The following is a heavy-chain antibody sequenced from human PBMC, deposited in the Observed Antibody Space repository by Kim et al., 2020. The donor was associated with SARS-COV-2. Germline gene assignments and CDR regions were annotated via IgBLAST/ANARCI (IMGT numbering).Heavy chain of an antibody. D-gene: IGHD4-17*01. CDR1: GFTFSSYG. Sequence: GGSLRLSCAASGFTFSSYGMHWVRQAPGKGLEWVAVILYDGSNKYYADSVKGRFTISRDNSKNTLYLQMNSLRAEDTAVYYCARDYYGDLNWFDPWGQGTLVTVSS. J-gene: IGHJ5*02. V-gene: IGHV3-33*08. CDR3: ARDYYGDLNWFDP. CDR2: ILYDGSNK.